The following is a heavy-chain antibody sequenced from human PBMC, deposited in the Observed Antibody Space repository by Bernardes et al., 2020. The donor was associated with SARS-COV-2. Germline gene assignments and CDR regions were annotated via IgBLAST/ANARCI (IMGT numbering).Heavy chain of an antibody. V-gene: IGHV4-4*07. J-gene: IGHJ6*02. CDR2: VYASGYT. CDR1: TGSLSNYY. Sequence: SETLSLTCTVSTGSLSNYYWSWIRQPAGKGLEWIGRVYASGYTNYNPSLKSRATMSLDTSKNQFSLELSSVTAADTAVYYCAREEVEMTTTFAQAYGMDVWGQGTTVTVSS. D-gene: IGHD1-1*01. CDR3: AREEVEMTTTFAQAYGMDV.